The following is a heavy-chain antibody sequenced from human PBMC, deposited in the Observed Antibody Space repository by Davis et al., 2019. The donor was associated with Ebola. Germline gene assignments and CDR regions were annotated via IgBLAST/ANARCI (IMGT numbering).Heavy chain of an antibody. D-gene: IGHD4-17*01. CDR1: GFTFTTYA. V-gene: IGHV3-7*03. CDR3: ARDPTLTSGDYPDS. CDR2: IMNDGSQQ. Sequence: GESLKISCAASGFTFTTYAMSWVRQAPGKGLEWVANIMNDGSQQYYVDSVKGRFTISRDNAKNLLYLQMSGLRAEDTAIYYCARDPTLTSGDYPDSWGQGTLVTVSS. J-gene: IGHJ4*02.